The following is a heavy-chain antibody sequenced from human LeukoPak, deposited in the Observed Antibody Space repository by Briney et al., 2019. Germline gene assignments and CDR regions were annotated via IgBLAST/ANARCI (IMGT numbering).Heavy chain of an antibody. V-gene: IGHV4-39*07. D-gene: IGHD1-7*01. Sequence: SETLSLTCTVSGGSISSSSYYWGWIRQPPGKGLEWIGSIYYSGSTYYNPSLKSRVTISVDTSKNQFSLKLSSVTAADTAVYYCARLLPGTTVLALDYWGQGTLVTVSS. CDR1: GGSISSSSYY. J-gene: IGHJ4*02. CDR3: ARLLPGTTVLALDY. CDR2: IYYSGST.